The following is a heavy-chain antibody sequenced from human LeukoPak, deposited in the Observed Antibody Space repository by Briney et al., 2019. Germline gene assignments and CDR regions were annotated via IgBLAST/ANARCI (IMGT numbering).Heavy chain of an antibody. Sequence: ASVKVSCKASGYTFTGYYMHWVRQAPGQGLEWMGWISPNSGGTNYAQKFQGRVTMTRDTSISTAYMELSRLRSDDTAVYYCARDQRVRDAFDIWGQGTMVTVSS. J-gene: IGHJ3*02. CDR1: GYTFTGYY. D-gene: IGHD3-22*01. CDR3: ARDQRVRDAFDI. CDR2: ISPNSGGT. V-gene: IGHV1-2*02.